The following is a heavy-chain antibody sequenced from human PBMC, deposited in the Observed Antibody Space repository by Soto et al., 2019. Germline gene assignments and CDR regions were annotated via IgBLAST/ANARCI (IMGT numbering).Heavy chain of an antibody. D-gene: IGHD6-19*01. CDR2: LSSTSSYI. J-gene: IGHJ5*02. CDR3: ARGVAVAETWWSDT. Sequence: EVQLVESGGGLVKPGGSLRLSCVASGFTFNTYSMNWVRQAPGRGLEWISSLSSTSSYIYYADSVKGRFTISRDNAKYPLYLQLSSLRAEDTAVYYCARGVAVAETWWSDTWGQGPLVTVSS. V-gene: IGHV3-21*02. CDR1: GFTFNTYS.